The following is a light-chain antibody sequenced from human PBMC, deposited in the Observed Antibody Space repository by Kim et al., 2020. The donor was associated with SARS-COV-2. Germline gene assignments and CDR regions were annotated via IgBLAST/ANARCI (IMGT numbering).Light chain of an antibody. V-gene: IGKV3-20*01. CDR2: SAS. Sequence: PGERATLACRASQSVSSSKLAWYQQRPGQAPRLLIYSASYRATGIADRFSGSGSGTDFTLTISRLEPEDFAVYHCQQYDTFPWTFGQGTKVDIK. CDR1: QSVSSSK. J-gene: IGKJ1*01. CDR3: QQYDTFPWT.